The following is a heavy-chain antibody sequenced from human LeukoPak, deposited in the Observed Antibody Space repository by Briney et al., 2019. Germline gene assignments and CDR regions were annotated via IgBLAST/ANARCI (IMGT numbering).Heavy chain of an antibody. D-gene: IGHD6-19*01. CDR2: ISSSSSYI. Sequence: PGGSLRLSCAASGFTFSSYSMNWVRQAPGKGLEWVSSISSSSSYIYYADSVKGRFTISRDNAKNSLYLQMNSLRAEDTAVYYCARFLYSSGWYYFDYWGQGTLVTVSS. J-gene: IGHJ4*02. CDR3: ARFLYSSGWYYFDY. V-gene: IGHV3-21*01. CDR1: GFTFSSYS.